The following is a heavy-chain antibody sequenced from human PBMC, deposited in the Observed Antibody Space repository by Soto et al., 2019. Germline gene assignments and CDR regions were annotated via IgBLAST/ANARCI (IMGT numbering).Heavy chain of an antibody. CDR1: GFSLSTSGVG. D-gene: IGHD3-22*01. V-gene: IGHV2-5*02. J-gene: IGHJ4*02. Sequence: SGPTLVKPTQTLTLTCTFSGFSLSTSGVGVGWIRQPPGKALEWLALIYWDDDKRYSPSLKSRLTITKDTSKNQVVLTMTNMEPVDTATYYCAHLNYYDSSGYYSPFDYWGQGTLVTVSS. CDR2: IYWDDDK. CDR3: AHLNYYDSSGYYSPFDY.